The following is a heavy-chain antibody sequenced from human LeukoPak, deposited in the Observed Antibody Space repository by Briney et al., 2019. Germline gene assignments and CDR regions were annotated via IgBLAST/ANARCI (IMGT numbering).Heavy chain of an antibody. Sequence: GGSLRLSCAASGFTFSTYWMSWVRQAPGKGLEWVANIMQDGSEKYYVDSVKGRFTISRDNAKNSLFLQMSTLRDEDTGVYYCARDGGSYDYWGQGTLVTVSS. CDR2: IMQDGSEK. CDR1: GFTFSTYW. D-gene: IGHD1-26*01. CDR3: ARDGGSYDY. J-gene: IGHJ4*02. V-gene: IGHV3-7*01.